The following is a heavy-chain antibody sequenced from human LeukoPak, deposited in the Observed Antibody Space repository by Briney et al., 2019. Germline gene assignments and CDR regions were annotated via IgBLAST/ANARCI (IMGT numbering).Heavy chain of an antibody. D-gene: IGHD5-18*01. J-gene: IGHJ4*02. CDR1: GGSISSYY. Sequence: SETLSLTCTVSGGSISSYYWSWIRQPPGKGLEWIGSIYYSGSTYYNPSLKSRVTISVDTSKNQFSLKLSSVTAADTAVYYCARLLGYSYGYGDYWGQGTLVTVSS. CDR2: IYYSGST. V-gene: IGHV4-39*01. CDR3: ARLLGYSYGYGDY.